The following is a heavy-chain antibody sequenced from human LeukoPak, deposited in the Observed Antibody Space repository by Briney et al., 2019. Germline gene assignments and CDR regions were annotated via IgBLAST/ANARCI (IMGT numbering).Heavy chain of an antibody. V-gene: IGHV1-18*01. D-gene: IGHD3-16*01. J-gene: IGHJ4*02. Sequence: ASVKVSCKASGFDFTSYGISWVRQAPGQGLEWMGWISAYNGNTPYTQKLQGRVTMTTDTSASTAYMELRSLTSDDTAVYYCAREPKSLGDLFFIDYWGQGNLVTVSS. CDR2: ISAYNGNT. CDR3: AREPKSLGDLFFIDY. CDR1: GFDFTSYG.